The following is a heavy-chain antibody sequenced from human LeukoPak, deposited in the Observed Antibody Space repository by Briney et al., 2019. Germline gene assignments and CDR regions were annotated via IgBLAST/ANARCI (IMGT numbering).Heavy chain of an antibody. V-gene: IGHV3-30*18. CDR3: AKEASYGDYVDY. CDR1: GFIFSSYG. Sequence: GRSLRLSCAASGFIFSSYGMHWVRQAPGKGLEWVAVISYDGSNKYYADSVKGRFTISRDNSKNTLYLQMNSLRAEDTAVYYCAKEASYGDYVDYWGQGTLVTVSS. CDR2: ISYDGSNK. J-gene: IGHJ4*02. D-gene: IGHD4-17*01.